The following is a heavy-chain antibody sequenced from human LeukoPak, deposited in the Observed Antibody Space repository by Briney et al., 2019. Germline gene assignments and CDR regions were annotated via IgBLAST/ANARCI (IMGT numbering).Heavy chain of an antibody. CDR3: ARVYYHGTGSNYFDY. Sequence: SETLSLTCTVSGYSISSGYYWGWVRQPPGKGLEWIGSISHSGSTYYNPSLKSRVTISVDTSKNQFSLKVSSVTVADTALYYCARVYYHGTGSNYFDYWGQGTLVTVSS. CDR1: GYSISSGYY. V-gene: IGHV4-38-2*02. CDR2: ISHSGST. D-gene: IGHD3-10*01. J-gene: IGHJ4*02.